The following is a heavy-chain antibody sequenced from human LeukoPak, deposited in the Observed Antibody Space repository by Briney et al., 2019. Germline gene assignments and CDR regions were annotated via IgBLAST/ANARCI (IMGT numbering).Heavy chain of an antibody. CDR2: IYTSGST. CDR1: GGSISSYY. Sequence: SETLSLTCTVSGGSISSYYWSWIRQPPGKGLEWIGYIYTSGSTNYNPSLKSRVTISVDTSKNQFSLKLSSVTAADTAVYYCARHRAKEYYDFWRGSGDFYFDYWGQGTLVTVSS. J-gene: IGHJ4*02. D-gene: IGHD3-3*01. CDR3: ARHRAKEYYDFWRGSGDFYFDY. V-gene: IGHV4-4*09.